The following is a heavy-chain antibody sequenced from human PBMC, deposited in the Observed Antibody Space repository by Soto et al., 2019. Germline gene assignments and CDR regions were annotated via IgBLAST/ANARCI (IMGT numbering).Heavy chain of an antibody. CDR1: GVSISSSNW. V-gene: IGHV4-4*02. J-gene: IGHJ4*02. CDR3: ARDRLFGVARESDY. Sequence: SETLSLTCAVSGVSISSSNWWSWVRQPPGKGLEWIGEIYHSGSTNYNPSLKSRVTISVDKSKNQFSLKLSSVTAADTAVYYCARDRLFGVARESDYWGQGTLVTVSS. CDR2: IYHSGST. D-gene: IGHD3-3*01.